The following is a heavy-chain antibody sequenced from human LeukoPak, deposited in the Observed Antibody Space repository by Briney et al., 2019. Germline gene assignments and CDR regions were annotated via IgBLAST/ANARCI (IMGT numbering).Heavy chain of an antibody. Sequence: SGGSLRLSCAASGFTFSNYWMSWVRQAPGKGLEWVANIKQDGSEKNYVDSVKGRFTISRDNARNSLFLQMNSLRSEDTAVYYCARVQQLAPYYYYYGMDVWAKGPRSPSP. CDR3: ARVQQLAPYYYYYGMDV. D-gene: IGHD6-13*01. CDR1: GFTFSNYW. J-gene: IGHJ6*02. V-gene: IGHV3-7*03. CDR2: IKQDGSEK.